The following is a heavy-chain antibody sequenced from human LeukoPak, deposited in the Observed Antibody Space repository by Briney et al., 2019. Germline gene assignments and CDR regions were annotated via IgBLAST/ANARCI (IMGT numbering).Heavy chain of an antibody. V-gene: IGHV3-30-3*01. CDR1: GFTFSSYA. D-gene: IGHD4-17*01. J-gene: IGHJ4*02. CDR3: ARDRNPLYGDYHFDY. Sequence: GRSLRLSCAASGFTFSSYAMHWVRQAPGKGLEWVAVISYDGSNKYYADSVKGRFTISRDNSKNTLYLQMNSLRDEDTAVYYCARDRNPLYGDYHFDYWGQGTLVTVSS. CDR2: ISYDGSNK.